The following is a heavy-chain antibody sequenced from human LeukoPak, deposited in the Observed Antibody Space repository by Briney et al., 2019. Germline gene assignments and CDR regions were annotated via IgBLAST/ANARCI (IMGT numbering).Heavy chain of an antibody. CDR2: VSDSGSGA. CDR1: GFTFSNYG. D-gene: IGHD6-19*01. J-gene: IGHJ4*02. CDR3: APDLRGSAWSLDY. Sequence: GGSLRLSCAASGFTFSNYGMSWVRQAPGKGLEWVSVVSDSGSGAYYADSVKGRFTISRDNSKNPLYLQMNSLRAEDTAVYYCAPDLRGSAWSLDYWGQGMPVSVSS. V-gene: IGHV3-23*01.